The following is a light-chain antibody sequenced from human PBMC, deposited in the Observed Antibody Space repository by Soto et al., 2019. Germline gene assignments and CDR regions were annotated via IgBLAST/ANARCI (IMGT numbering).Light chain of an antibody. Sequence: DIQMTQSPSSLSASVGDRVTITCRASQGSSNYLAWYQQKPGKAPKLPIYAASTLQSGCPSRFSGSGSGTDFTLTISSLQPEDVATYYCQKYNSAPRTFGQRTKVEIK. V-gene: IGKV1-27*01. J-gene: IGKJ1*01. CDR1: QGSSNY. CDR2: AAS. CDR3: QKYNSAPRT.